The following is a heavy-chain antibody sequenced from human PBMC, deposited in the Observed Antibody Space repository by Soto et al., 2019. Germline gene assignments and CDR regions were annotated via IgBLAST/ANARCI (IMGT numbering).Heavy chain of an antibody. CDR1: GDSFSSFA. CDR2: IIPNFDPP. D-gene: IGHD3-22*01. J-gene: IGHJ4*02. CDR3: ARPYYDSSGYYLWYFEY. V-gene: IGHV1-69*06. Sequence: QVQLVQSGAEVKKPGSSVKISCKASGDSFSSFAVTWVRQAPGQGLEWLGGIIPNFDPPKYGQKFQGRGTIIAGKSTSPPYMQLSSLRSEDTAVYYCARPYYDSSGYYLWYFEYWGQGTLVTVSS.